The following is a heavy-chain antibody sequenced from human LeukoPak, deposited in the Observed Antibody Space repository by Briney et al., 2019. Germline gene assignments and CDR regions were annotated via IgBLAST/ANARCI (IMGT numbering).Heavy chain of an antibody. Sequence: VSVKVSCKASGYTFTGYYMHWVRQAPGQGLEWMGRINPNNGGTNYAQKFQGRVTMTRDTSISTAYMELSRLRSDDTAVYYCARLYYGSGSPPDYWGQGTLVTVSS. V-gene: IGHV1-2*06. CDR2: INPNNGGT. D-gene: IGHD3-10*01. J-gene: IGHJ4*02. CDR3: ARLYYGSGSPPDY. CDR1: GYTFTGYY.